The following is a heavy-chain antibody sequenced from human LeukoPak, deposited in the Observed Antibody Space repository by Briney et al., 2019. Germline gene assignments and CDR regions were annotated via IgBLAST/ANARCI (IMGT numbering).Heavy chain of an antibody. V-gene: IGHV4-38-2*02. CDR2: IYHSGST. CDR1: GYSISSGYY. CDR3: ASKGSSSSRYYFDY. D-gene: IGHD2-2*01. Sequence: SETLSLTCNVSGYSISSGYYWAWIRQSPGKGLEWIGSIYHSGSTYYNPSLKSRVTMSVDTSKNQFSLKLTSVTAADTAVYYCASKGSSSSRYYFDYWGQGTLVTVSS. J-gene: IGHJ4*02.